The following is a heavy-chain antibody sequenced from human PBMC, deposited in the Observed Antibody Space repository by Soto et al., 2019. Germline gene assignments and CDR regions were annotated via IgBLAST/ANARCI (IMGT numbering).Heavy chain of an antibody. CDR1: GGSISSGGYY. CDR2: IYYSGST. J-gene: IGHJ4*02. V-gene: IGHV4-31*03. D-gene: IGHD5-12*01. CDR3: ARDRGGGYVW. Sequence: SETLSLTCTVSGGSISSGGYYWSWIRQHPGKGLEWIGYIYYSGSTYYNPSLKSRVTISVDTSKNQFSLKLSSVTAADTAVYYCARDRGGGYVWWGQGTLVTVSS.